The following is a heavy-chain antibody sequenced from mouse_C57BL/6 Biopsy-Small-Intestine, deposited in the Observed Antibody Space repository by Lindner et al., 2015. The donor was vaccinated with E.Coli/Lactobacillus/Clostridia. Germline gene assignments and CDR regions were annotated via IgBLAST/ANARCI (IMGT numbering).Heavy chain of an antibody. J-gene: IGHJ4*01. Sequence: SVKVSCKASGYTFINYGISGCDRPLDKGLSGWGGFNPYNGNTNYAQKFQGRVTMTTDTSTSTAYMELRSLTSDDTAVYYCARDRGIVVVITRGDFEYWGQGTLVTVSS. CDR3: ARDRGIVVVITRGDFEY. CDR2: FNPYNGNT. V-gene: IGHV1-50*01. CDR1: GYTFINYG. D-gene: IGHD1-1*01.